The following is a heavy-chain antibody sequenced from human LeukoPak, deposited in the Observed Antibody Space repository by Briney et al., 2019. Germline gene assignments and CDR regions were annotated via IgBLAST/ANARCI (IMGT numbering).Heavy chain of an antibody. J-gene: IGHJ4*02. CDR3: ARDRGDTAMTANGDYFDY. CDR2: ISAYNGNT. CDR1: RYTLTRYV. Sequence: ASVKVSCKASRYTLTRYVISWVRQAPGQGLEWMGWISAYNGNTNYSQKLQGRVTITTDTSTSTAYMELRSLISDDTAVYYCARDRGDTAMTANGDYFDYWGQGTLVTVSS. V-gene: IGHV1-18*01. D-gene: IGHD5-18*01.